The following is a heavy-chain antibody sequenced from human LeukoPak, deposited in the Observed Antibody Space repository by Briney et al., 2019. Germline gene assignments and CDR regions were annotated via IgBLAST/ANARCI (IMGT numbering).Heavy chain of an antibody. J-gene: IGHJ3*02. V-gene: IGHV1-2*06. CDR3: ARDPGDHAFDI. CDR1: GYTFTGYY. CDR2: INPNSGGT. Sequence: GASVKVSFKASGYTFTGYYMHWVRQAPGQGLEWMGRINPNSGGTNYSQKFQGRVTMTRDTSISTAYMELSRLRSDDTAVYYCARDPGDHAFDIWGQGTMVTVSS. D-gene: IGHD7-27*01.